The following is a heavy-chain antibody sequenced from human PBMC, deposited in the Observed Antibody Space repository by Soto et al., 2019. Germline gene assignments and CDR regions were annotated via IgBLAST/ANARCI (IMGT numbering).Heavy chain of an antibody. CDR3: PRGNYGSGSNYYYGMDV. J-gene: IGHJ6*02. D-gene: IGHD3-10*01. CDR2: VWFDGSQK. V-gene: IGHV3-33*01. Sequence: QVQLVESGGGVVQPGRSLRLSCAASGFTFSRYGMHWVRQAPGKGLEWVAVVWFDGSQKYYGDSVKGRFTITRDNSKNTLYLEMNSLRAEDTAVYYCPRGNYGSGSNYYYGMDVWGQGTTVIVSS. CDR1: GFTFSRYG.